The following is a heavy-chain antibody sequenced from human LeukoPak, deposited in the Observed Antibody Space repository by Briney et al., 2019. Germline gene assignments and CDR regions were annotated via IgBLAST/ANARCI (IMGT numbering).Heavy chain of an antibody. CDR1: GFTFSSYA. V-gene: IGHV3-23*01. CDR2: ISGSGGTT. D-gene: IGHD1-26*01. Sequence: GGSLRLSCAASGFTFSSYAMSWVRQAPGKGLEWVSAISGSGGTTYYADSVRGQFTISRDNSKNTLYLQMNSLRAEDTAVYYCAKGRYYGDYWGPGTLVTVSS. J-gene: IGHJ4*02. CDR3: AKGRYYGDY.